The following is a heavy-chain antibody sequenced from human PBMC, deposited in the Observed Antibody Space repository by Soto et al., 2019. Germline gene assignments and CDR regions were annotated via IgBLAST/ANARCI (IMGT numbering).Heavy chain of an antibody. CDR2: INQGGSES. V-gene: IGHV3-7*01. Sequence: EVHLVESGGGLVQPEGSLVLSCAASGFTFSNYWMSWVRQTPGRGLEWVATINQGGSESYYVDSAKGRFTISRDNAENSLFLQMSSLGVEDTAVYYCARGLYFFDYWGQGSLVTVSS. J-gene: IGHJ4*02. CDR1: GFTFSNYW. CDR3: ARGLYFFDY.